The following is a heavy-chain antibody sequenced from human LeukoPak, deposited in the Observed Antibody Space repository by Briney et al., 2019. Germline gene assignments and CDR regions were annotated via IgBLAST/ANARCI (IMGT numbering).Heavy chain of an antibody. CDR3: VRRVRYFGQNDY. J-gene: IGHJ4*02. CDR1: GASMSDYY. V-gene: IGHV4-59*08. Sequence: SETLSLTCTVSGASMSDYYWSWIRQPPGKGLEWIGYIYYTGSTNYNPSLKSRVTMSVDTSKNQIALKLSSVTAADSAVYYCVRRVRYFGQNDYWGQGTLVTVSS. D-gene: IGHD3-9*01. CDR2: IYYTGST.